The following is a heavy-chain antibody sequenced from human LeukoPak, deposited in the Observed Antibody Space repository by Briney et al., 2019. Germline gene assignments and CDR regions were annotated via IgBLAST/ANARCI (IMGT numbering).Heavy chain of an antibody. Sequence: GGSLRLSCAASGFTFSSYWMSWVRQAPGKGLEWVANIKQDGSEKYYVDSVEGRFTISRDNAKNSLYLQMNSLRAEDTAVYYCARYDFWSGYYQANFDYWGQGTLVTVSS. CDR3: ARYDFWSGYYQANFDY. D-gene: IGHD3-3*01. J-gene: IGHJ4*02. V-gene: IGHV3-7*01. CDR1: GFTFSSYW. CDR2: IKQDGSEK.